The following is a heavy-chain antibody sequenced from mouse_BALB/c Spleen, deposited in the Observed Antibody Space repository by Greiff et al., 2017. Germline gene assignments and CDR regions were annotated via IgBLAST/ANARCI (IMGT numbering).Heavy chain of an antibody. CDR3: ARSGITTVVATNYYAMDY. CDR2: ISSGSSTI. V-gene: IGHV5-17*02. Sequence: DVMLVESGGGLVQPGGSRKLSCAASGFTFSSFGMHWVRQAPEKGLEWVAYISSGSSTIYYADTVKGRFTISRDNPKNTLFLQMTSLRSEDTAMYYCARSGITTVVATNYYAMDYWGQGTSVTVSS. D-gene: IGHD1-1*01. J-gene: IGHJ4*01. CDR1: GFTFSSFG.